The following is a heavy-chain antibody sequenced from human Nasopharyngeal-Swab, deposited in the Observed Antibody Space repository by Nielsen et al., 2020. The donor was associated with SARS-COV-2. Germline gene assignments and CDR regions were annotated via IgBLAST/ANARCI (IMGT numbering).Heavy chain of an antibody. CDR2: ISGSGGST. Sequence: ESLKISCAASGFTFSDYSMSWIRQAPGKGLEWVSAISGSGGSTYYADSVKGRFTISRDNSKNTLYLQMNSLRAEDTAVYYCAKGLLEFDYWGQGTLVTVSS. J-gene: IGHJ4*02. CDR3: AKGLLEFDY. CDR1: GFTFSDYS. V-gene: IGHV3-23*01. D-gene: IGHD1-1*01.